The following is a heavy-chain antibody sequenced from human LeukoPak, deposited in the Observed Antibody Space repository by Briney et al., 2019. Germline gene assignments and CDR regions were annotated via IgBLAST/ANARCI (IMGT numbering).Heavy chain of an antibody. D-gene: IGHD3-10*01. J-gene: IGHJ4*02. CDR1: GGSFSGYY. V-gene: IGHV4-34*01. CDR2: INHSGST. CDR3: AEGATPGVF. Sequence: PSETLSLTCGVYGGSFSGYYWTWIRQPPGKGLEWIGEINHSGSTNYIPSLKSRVTMLLDTSKNHFSLKLTSVTAADTAVYYCAEGATPGVFWGQGTLVTVSS.